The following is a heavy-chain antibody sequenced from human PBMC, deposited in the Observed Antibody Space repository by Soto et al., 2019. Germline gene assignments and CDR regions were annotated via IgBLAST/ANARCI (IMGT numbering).Heavy chain of an antibody. D-gene: IGHD6-13*01. CDR2: FDPEDGET. CDR1: GYTLTELS. Sequence: GASVKVSCKVSGYTLTELSMHWVRQAPGKGLEWMGGFDPEDGETIYAQKFQGRVTMTEDTSTDTAYMELSSLRSEDTAVYYCATRAYSSSWYGGRGSPQWEAQAYYFDYWGQGTLVTVSS. J-gene: IGHJ4*02. CDR3: ATRAYSSSWYGGRGSPQWEAQAYYFDY. V-gene: IGHV1-24*01.